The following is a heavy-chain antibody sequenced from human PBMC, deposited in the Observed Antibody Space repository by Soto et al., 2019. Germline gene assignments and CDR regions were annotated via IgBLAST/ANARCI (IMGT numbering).Heavy chain of an antibody. CDR3: ARGDGFNYDY. CDR2: IYHSGST. J-gene: IGHJ4*02. V-gene: IGHV4-31*03. CDR1: GGSISSDGYY. Sequence: QVPLQESGPGLVKPSQTLSLTCTVSGGSISSDGYYWTWVRQHPGKGLEWIGYIYHSGSTYYNPSLKSRVNISVDTSKNQFSLKLNSVTAADTAVYYCARGDGFNYDYWGQGTLVTVSS. D-gene: IGHD5-12*01.